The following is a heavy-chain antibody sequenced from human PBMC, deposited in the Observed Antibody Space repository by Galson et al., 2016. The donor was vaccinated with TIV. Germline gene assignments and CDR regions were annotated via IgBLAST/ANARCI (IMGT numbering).Heavy chain of an antibody. V-gene: IGHV1-69*13. Sequence: SVKVSCKASGDTFSNYVFNWVRLAPGQGLEWMGGINPLLRTTNYAQKFQGRLRITADESTDTVYMELNSLRSGDTAIYYCASDRNTAFGTYHFYYGMADWGQGTPVTVSS. CDR2: INPLLRTT. J-gene: IGHJ6*02. CDR1: GDTFSNYV. D-gene: IGHD5-18*01. CDR3: ASDRNTAFGTYHFYYGMAD.